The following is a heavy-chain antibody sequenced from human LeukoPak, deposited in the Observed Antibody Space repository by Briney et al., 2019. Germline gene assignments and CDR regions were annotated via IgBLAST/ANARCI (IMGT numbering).Heavy chain of an antibody. J-gene: IGHJ4*02. Sequence: GASVKVSCKASGYTFTSYHLHWVRQAPGQGLEWMGIINPSGGSPSYAQKFQGRVTMTRDTSTSTVYMELSSLRSEDTAVYYCARDFVDYDSSGSTLFDYWGQGTLVTVSS. D-gene: IGHD3-22*01. CDR1: GYTFTSYH. CDR2: INPSGGSP. V-gene: IGHV1-46*01. CDR3: ARDFVDYDSSGSTLFDY.